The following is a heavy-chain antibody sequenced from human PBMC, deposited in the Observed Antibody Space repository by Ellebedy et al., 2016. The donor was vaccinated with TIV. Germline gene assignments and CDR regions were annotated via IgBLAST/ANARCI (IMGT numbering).Heavy chain of an antibody. CDR3: ARDQGWAYPGSTRFDY. J-gene: IGHJ4*03. Sequence: GESLKISCAVSGFPFSNYNMNWIRQAPGKGLEWVSSVNSVSTYMFYADSVKGRFTVSRDNAKNSLYLQMNNLRAEDTAVYYCARDQGWAYPGSTRFDYWGQGTLVTVSS. V-gene: IGHV3-21*01. CDR2: VNSVSTYM. D-gene: IGHD3-10*01. CDR1: GFPFSNYN.